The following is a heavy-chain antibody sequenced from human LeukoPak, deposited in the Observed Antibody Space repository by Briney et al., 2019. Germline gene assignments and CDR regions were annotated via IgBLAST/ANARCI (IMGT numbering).Heavy chain of an antibody. CDR3: ARQSDYNILTGYSSGYYFDY. D-gene: IGHD3-9*01. CDR1: GYSFTSYW. Sequence: GESLKISCEASGYSFTSYWIGWVRQMPGKGLEWMGIIYPDDTDTRYSPSFQGQVTLSADKSSRTAYLQWSSLKASDTAIYYCARQSDYNILTGYSSGYYFDYWGQGTLVTVSS. V-gene: IGHV5-51*01. CDR2: IYPDDTDT. J-gene: IGHJ4*02.